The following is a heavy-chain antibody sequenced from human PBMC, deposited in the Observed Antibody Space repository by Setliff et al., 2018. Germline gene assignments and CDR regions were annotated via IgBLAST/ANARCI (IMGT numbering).Heavy chain of an antibody. V-gene: IGHV1-69*10. CDR1: GGTFSSYA. D-gene: IGHD4-17*01. CDR3: ARGGLRGPLNYYYYYMDV. CDR2: IIPILAIA. Sequence: VASVKVSCKASGGTFSSYAISWVRQAPGQGLEWMGGIIPILAIANYAQKFQGRVTITADKSTSTAYMELSSLRSEDTAAYYCARGGLRGPLNYYYYYMDVWGKGTTVTVSS. J-gene: IGHJ6*03.